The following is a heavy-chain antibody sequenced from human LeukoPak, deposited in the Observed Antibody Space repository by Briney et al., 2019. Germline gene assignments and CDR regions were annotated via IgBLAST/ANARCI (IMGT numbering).Heavy chain of an antibody. CDR3: TKEASQSYGRT. J-gene: IGHJ4*02. CDR2: ISNSAITT. V-gene: IGHV3-11*01. Sequence: GGSLRLSCAASGFIFSDYYMSWIRQAPGKGLEWVSYISNSAITTYYADSVKGRFTISRDNAKNLVYLQMNSLRAEDTAVYYCTKEASQSYGRTWGQGTLVTVSS. D-gene: IGHD4-23*01. CDR1: GFIFSDYY.